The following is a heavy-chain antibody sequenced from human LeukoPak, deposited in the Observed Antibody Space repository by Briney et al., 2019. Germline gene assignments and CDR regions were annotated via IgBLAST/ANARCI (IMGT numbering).Heavy chain of an antibody. J-gene: IGHJ4*02. V-gene: IGHV3-23*01. D-gene: IGHD2-15*01. Sequence: GGSLRLSCTASGFAFGSYAMYWVRQAPGKGLEWVSGIFGSGGSAHYADSVKGRFTISRDDSKNTVYLEMNSLGVEDTAVYYCAKTTVGYSSGRFPGWPADYWGQGTLVTVSS. CDR2: IFGSGGSA. CDR3: AKTTVGYSSGRFPGWPADY. CDR1: GFAFGSYA.